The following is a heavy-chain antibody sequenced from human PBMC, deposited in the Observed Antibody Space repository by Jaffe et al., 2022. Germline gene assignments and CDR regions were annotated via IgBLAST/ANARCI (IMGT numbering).Heavy chain of an antibody. CDR1: GITLSPYV. J-gene: IGHJ6*03. D-gene: IGHD1-1*01. V-gene: IGHV3-30*02. Sequence: LEESGGGVVQSGGSLRLSCAASGITLSPYVMYWVRLPPGKGLEWVAFIKSDSTMYYEDSVKGRFTISRDNSKDTLYLQMSSLTPEDTGIYYCATDGGYNFNHKSHNFYMDVWGKGTTVTVSS. CDR3: ATDGGYNFNHKSHNFYMDV. CDR2: IKSDSTM.